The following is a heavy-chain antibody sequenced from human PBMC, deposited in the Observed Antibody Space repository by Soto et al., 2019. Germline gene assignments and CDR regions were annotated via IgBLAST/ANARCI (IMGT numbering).Heavy chain of an antibody. D-gene: IGHD3-10*01. Sequence: QVQLVESGGGLVKPGGSLRLSCAASGFTFSDYYMSCIRQAPGKGLEWVSYISPSGGTIYYADSVKGRFTLSRDNAKNSLYLQMNSLRAEDTAVYHCVRVGYAYGNDPWGQGTLVAVSS. V-gene: IGHV3-11*01. CDR1: GFTFSDYY. CDR3: VRVGYAYGNDP. J-gene: IGHJ5*02. CDR2: ISPSGGTI.